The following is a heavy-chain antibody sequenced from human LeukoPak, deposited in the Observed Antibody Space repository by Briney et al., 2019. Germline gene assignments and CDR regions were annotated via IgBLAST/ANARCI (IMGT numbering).Heavy chain of an antibody. J-gene: IGHJ6*02. CDR3: ARGPPGSYGGNFRYGMDV. CDR1: GGSFSGYY. D-gene: IGHD4-23*01. Sequence: SETLSLTCAVYGGSFSGYYWSWIRQPPGKGLEWIGEINHSGSTNYSPSLKSRVTISIDTSKNQFSLKLSSVTAADTAVYYCARGPPGSYGGNFRYGMDVWGQGTTVTVSS. CDR2: INHSGST. V-gene: IGHV4-34*01.